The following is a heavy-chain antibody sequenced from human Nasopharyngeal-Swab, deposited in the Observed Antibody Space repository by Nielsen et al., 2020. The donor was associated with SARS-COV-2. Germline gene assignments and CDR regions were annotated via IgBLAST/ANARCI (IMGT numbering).Heavy chain of an antibody. CDR2: INAGNGNT. CDR1: GYTFTSYA. V-gene: IGHV1-3*01. Sequence: ASVKVSCKASGYTFTSYAMHWVRQAPGQRLGWMGWINAGNGNTKYSQKFQGRVTITRDTSASTAYMELSSLRSGDTAVYYCASPYQGVIDYYGMDVWGQGTTVTVSS. CDR3: ASPYQGVIDYYGMDV. D-gene: IGHD3-10*01. J-gene: IGHJ6*02.